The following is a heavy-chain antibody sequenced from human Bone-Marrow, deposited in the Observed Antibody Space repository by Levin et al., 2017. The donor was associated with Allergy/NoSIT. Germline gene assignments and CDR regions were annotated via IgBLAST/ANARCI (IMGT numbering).Heavy chain of an antibody. Sequence: SGPTLVKPTQTLTLTCTFSGFSLSTSGVGVDWIRQSQGKALEWLALFYWVDDKRYSPPLKTRLTTTKDISKNLVVLKMTNMDPLDTATNYCAPRSGSHLPTGSWPDPWGQGILVTVSS. V-gene: IGHV2-5*02. CDR2: FYWVDDK. J-gene: IGHJ5*02. CDR1: GFSLSTSGVG. D-gene: IGHD1-26*01. CDR3: APRSGSHLPTGSWPDP.